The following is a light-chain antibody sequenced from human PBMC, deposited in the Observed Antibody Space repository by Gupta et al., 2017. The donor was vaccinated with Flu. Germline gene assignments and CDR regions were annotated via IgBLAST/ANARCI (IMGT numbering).Light chain of an antibody. CDR3: QQANSFPPYS. Sequence: IQMTQSPSSVSASVGDRVTITCRASQGISSWLVWYQQKPGKAPKLLIYAASSLQSGVQSRFSGSGSGTDFTLTISSLQPEDFASYYCQQANSFPPYSFGQGTKLEIK. CDR1: QGISSW. J-gene: IGKJ2*03. V-gene: IGKV1D-12*01. CDR2: AAS.